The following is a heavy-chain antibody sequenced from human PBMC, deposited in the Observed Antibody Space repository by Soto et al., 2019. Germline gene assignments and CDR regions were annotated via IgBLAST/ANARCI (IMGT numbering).Heavy chain of an antibody. CDR1: GGSISSSNW. V-gene: IGHV4-4*02. Sequence: QVHLQESGPGLVKPSGTLSLTCVVSGGSISSSNWWSWVRQPPGKGLEWIGEVYHSGSTNYNPSLKSRVSISVDKSKNQFSLNLSSSTAADTAVYYCAREQPSGYGMDVWGQGTTVTVSS. CDR2: VYHSGST. CDR3: AREQPSGYGMDV. J-gene: IGHJ6*02.